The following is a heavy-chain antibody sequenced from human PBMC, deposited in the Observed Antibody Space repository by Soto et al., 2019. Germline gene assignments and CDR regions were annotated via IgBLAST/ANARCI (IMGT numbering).Heavy chain of an antibody. D-gene: IGHD3-22*01. CDR1: GGTFSSYA. CDR2: IIPIFGTA. CDR3: AKDYYDSSGYRRPFDY. Sequence: SVKVSCKASGGTFSSYAISWVRQAPGQGLEWMGGIIPIFGTANYAQKFQGRVTITADKSTSTAYMELSSLRSEDTAVYYCAKDYYDSSGYRRPFDYWGQGTLVTVSS. J-gene: IGHJ4*02. V-gene: IGHV1-69*06.